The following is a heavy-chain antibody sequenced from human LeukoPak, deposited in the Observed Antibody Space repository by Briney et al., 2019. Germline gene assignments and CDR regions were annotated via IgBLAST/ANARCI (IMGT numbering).Heavy chain of an antibody. CDR3: ARGDRKLMVYAIGTGRDY. CDR1: GYSISSGYY. J-gene: IGHJ4*02. V-gene: IGHV4-38-2*02. Sequence: PSETLSLTCTVSGYSISSGYYWGWIRQPPGKGLEWIGSIYHSGSTYYNPSLKSRVTISVDTSKNQFSLKLSSVTAADTAVYYCARGDRKLMVYAIGTGRDYWGQGTLVTVSS. CDR2: IYHSGST. D-gene: IGHD2-8*01.